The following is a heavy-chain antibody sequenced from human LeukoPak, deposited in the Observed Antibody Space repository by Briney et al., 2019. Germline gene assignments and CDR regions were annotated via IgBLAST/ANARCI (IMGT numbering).Heavy chain of an antibody. V-gene: IGHV4-39*01. CDR3: AGGIAVAEEYYFDY. CDR2: IYYCGST. D-gene: IGHD6-13*01. Sequence: ASETLSLTCTVSCGSISSSSYYWGWIRQPPGKGLEGIGRIYYCGSTHYNPSLKSRVTISVETSKKQFSLKLSSVTAADTAVYYCAGGIAVAEEYYFDYWGQGTLVTVSS. CDR1: CGSISSSSYY. J-gene: IGHJ4*02.